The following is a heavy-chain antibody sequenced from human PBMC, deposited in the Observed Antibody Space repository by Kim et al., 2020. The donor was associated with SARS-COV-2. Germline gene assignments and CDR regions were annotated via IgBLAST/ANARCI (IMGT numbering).Heavy chain of an antibody. J-gene: IGHJ4*02. D-gene: IGHD2-15*01. CDR3: AKDISVVVAATVFDY. Sequence: DAEKGRFTISRDNSKNTLYLQMNSLRAEDTAVYYCAKDISVVVAATVFDYWGQGALVTVSS. V-gene: IGHV3-30*02.